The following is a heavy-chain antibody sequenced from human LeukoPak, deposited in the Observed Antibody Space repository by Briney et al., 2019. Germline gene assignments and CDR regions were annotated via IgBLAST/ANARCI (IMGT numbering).Heavy chain of an antibody. V-gene: IGHV1-2*02. CDR3: ARRPAYYYDSSGVNDAFDI. J-gene: IGHJ3*02. D-gene: IGHD3-22*01. Sequence: GASVKVSCKASGYTFTGYYMHWVRQAPGQGLEWMGRINPNSGGTNYAQKFQGRVTMTRDTSISTAYMELSRLRPDDTAVYYCARRPAYYYDSSGVNDAFDIWGQGTMVTVSS. CDR2: INPNSGGT. CDR1: GYTFTGYY.